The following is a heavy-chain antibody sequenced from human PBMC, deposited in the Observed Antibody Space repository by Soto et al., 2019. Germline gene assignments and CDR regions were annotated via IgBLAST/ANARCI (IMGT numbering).Heavy chain of an antibody. V-gene: IGHV3-30-3*01. CDR2: ISYDGSDK. CDR3: ARDRLYDSNTSYLNYGMHV. J-gene: IGHJ6*02. Sequence: GGSLRLSCAASAFTFSSYAMHWVRQAPGKGLDWVAVISYDGSDKYYADSVKGRFTVSRDNSKNTLYLQMNSLRADDTAVYYCARDRLYDSNTSYLNYGMHVWGHGTTVTVSS. D-gene: IGHD3-22*01. CDR1: AFTFSSYA.